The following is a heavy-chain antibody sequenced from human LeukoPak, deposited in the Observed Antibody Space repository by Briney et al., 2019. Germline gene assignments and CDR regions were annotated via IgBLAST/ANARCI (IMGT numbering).Heavy chain of an antibody. V-gene: IGHV3-21*01. Sequence: GGSLRLSCAASGFTFSNDNMNWVRQAPGKGLEWVSSISSSSSYIYYADSVKGRFTISRDNAKNSLYLQMNSLRAEDTAVYYCARDHVVVLATLYYYMDVWGKETTVTVSS. CDR3: ARDHVVVLATLYYYMDV. J-gene: IGHJ6*03. CDR1: GFTFSNDN. D-gene: IGHD2-15*01. CDR2: ISSSSSYI.